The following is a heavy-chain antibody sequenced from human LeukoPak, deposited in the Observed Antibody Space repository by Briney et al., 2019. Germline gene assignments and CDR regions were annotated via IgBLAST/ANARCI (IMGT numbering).Heavy chain of an antibody. V-gene: IGHV3-33*01. CDR1: GFIFSNYD. CDR2: IWSDGSDK. CDR3: ARRVRYYFDY. J-gene: IGHJ4*02. Sequence: GGSLRLSCAASGFIFSNYDMHWVRQAPGKGLEWVAVIWSDGSDKHYADSVQGRFTISRDNSKNSLYLQMNSLRAEDTALYYCARRVRYYFDYWGQGTLVTVSS.